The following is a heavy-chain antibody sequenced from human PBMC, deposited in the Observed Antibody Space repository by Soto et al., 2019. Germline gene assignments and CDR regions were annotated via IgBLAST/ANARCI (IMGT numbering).Heavy chain of an antibody. V-gene: IGHV4-34*01. Sequence: SETLSLTCAVDGGAFSGYYWSWIRQPPGKGLEWIGEINHSGSTNYNPSLKSRVTISVDTSKNQFSLKLSSVTAADTAVYYCASSSGWTWGRWFDPWGQGTLVTVSS. CDR2: INHSGST. CDR1: GGAFSGYY. J-gene: IGHJ5*02. D-gene: IGHD6-19*01. CDR3: ASSSGWTWGRWFDP.